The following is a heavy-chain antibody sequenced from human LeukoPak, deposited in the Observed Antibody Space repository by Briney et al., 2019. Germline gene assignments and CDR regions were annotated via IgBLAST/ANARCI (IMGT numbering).Heavy chain of an antibody. D-gene: IGHD6-13*01. J-gene: IGHJ4*02. V-gene: IGHV3-53*01. Sequence: GGSLRLSCAASGFTVRSNYMSWVRQAPGKGLEWVSVIYSGGSTYYADSVKGRFTISRDNSKDTLYLQMNSLRAEDTAVYYCARYSVSYSSSWEFDYGGQGTLVTVSS. CDR2: IYSGGST. CDR1: GFTVRSNY. CDR3: ARYSVSYSSSWEFDY.